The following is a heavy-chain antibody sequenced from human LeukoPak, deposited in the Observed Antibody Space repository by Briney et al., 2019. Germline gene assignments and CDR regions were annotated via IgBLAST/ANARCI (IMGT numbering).Heavy chain of an antibody. D-gene: IGHD3-22*01. CDR2: INHAGSA. J-gene: IGHJ4*02. CDR1: GGSLSGYF. CDR3: ARTYYYDSSGYWPWAY. Sequence: SETLSLTCAVYGGSLSGYFWIWIRQPPGKGLEWLGEINHAGSANYNPSLKSRVTISVDTSKNQLSLKVNSLTAADTAVYYCARTYYYDSSGYWPWAYWGQGTLVTVSS. V-gene: IGHV4-34*01.